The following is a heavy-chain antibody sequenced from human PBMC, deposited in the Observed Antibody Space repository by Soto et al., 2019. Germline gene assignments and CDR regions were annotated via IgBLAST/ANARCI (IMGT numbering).Heavy chain of an antibody. V-gene: IGHV1-8*01. CDR3: ARGLGKDFWSGYSKPDAVDI. J-gene: IGHJ3*02. CDR2: MNPNSGNT. CDR1: GYTFTSYD. Sequence: ASVKVSCKASGYTFTSYDINWVRQATGQGLEWMGWMNPNSGNTGYAQKFQGRVTMTRNTSISTAYMELSSLRSEDTAVYYCARGLGKDFWSGYSKPDAVDIWGQGTMVTVSS. D-gene: IGHD3-3*01.